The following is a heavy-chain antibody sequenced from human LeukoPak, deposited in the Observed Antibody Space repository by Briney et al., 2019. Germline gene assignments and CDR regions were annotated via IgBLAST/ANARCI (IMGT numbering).Heavy chain of an antibody. CDR3: ARTPYGANSCADY. J-gene: IGHJ4*02. Sequence: SETLFLTCTVSGYSISSGYYWGWIRQPPGKGLEWIGAVSHSGSTYYNPSLKSRVTISIDASKNQFSLKLSSVTAADTAVYFCARTPYGANSCADYWGQGSLVTVSS. V-gene: IGHV4-38-2*02. D-gene: IGHD4-23*01. CDR1: GYSISSGYY. CDR2: VSHSGST.